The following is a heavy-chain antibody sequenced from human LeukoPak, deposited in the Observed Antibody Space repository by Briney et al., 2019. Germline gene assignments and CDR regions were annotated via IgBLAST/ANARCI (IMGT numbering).Heavy chain of an antibody. CDR1: GGSISSSSYY. D-gene: IGHD1-26*01. CDR2: IYYSGST. V-gene: IGHV4-39*07. CDR3: ARVRGSSGSYEYYHYMDV. J-gene: IGHJ6*03. Sequence: PSETLSLTCTVSGGSISSSSYYWGWIRQPPGKGLEWIVSIYYSGSTYYNPSLKSRVTMSVYTSKKEFSLKLSSVTAADTAVYYCARVRGSSGSYEYYHYMDVWGKGTTVTISS.